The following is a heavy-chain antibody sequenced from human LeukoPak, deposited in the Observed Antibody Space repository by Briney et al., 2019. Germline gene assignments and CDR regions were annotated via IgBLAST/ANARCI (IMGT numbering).Heavy chain of an antibody. J-gene: IGHJ4*02. CDR2: ISSSSSYT. D-gene: IGHD3-22*01. CDR1: EFTFSTYG. CDR3: AKGLRDYYDSSGYC. V-gene: IGHV3-NL1*01. Sequence: PGGSLRLSCAASEFTFSTYGMHWVRQAPGKGLEWVSSISSSSSYTKSADSVKGRFTISRDNSKNTLYLQMNSLRAEDTAVYYCAKGLRDYYDSSGYCWGQGTLVTVSS.